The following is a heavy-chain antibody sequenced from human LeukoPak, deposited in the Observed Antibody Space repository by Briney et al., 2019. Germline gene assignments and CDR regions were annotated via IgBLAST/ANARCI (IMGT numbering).Heavy chain of an antibody. D-gene: IGHD1-26*01. V-gene: IGHV3-66*01. CDR3: ARDLNGSYYGRGLYYYYYGMDV. J-gene: IGHJ6*02. Sequence: GGSLRLSCAASGFTVISNYMSWVRQAPGKGLEWVSVIYSGGSTYYADSVKGRFTISRDNSKNTLYLQMNSLRAEDTAVYYCARDLNGSYYGRGLYYYYYGMDVWGQGTTVTVSS. CDR1: GFTVISNY. CDR2: IYSGGST.